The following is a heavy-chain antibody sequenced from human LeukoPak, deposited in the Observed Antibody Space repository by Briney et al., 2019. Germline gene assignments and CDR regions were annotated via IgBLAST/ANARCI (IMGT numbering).Heavy chain of an antibody. CDR3: AREGDSSGWWLDYYYGMDV. V-gene: IGHV3-64*01. CDR1: GFTFSSYA. Sequence: GGSLRLSCAASGFTFSSYAMHWVRQAPGKGLEYVSAISSNGGSTYYANSVKGRFTISRDNSKNTLYLQMGSLRAEDMAVYYCAREGDSSGWWLDYYYGMDVWGQGTTVTVSS. CDR2: ISSNGGST. J-gene: IGHJ6*02. D-gene: IGHD6-19*01.